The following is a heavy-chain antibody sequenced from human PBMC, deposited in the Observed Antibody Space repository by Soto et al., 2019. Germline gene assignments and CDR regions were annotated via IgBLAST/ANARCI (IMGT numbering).Heavy chain of an antibody. J-gene: IGHJ6*02. CDR2: IDPSDSYT. CDR3: ARLSSGSYYYYGMAV. CDR1: GYSFTSYW. Sequence: GESLKISCKGSGYSFTSYWISWVRQMPGKGLEWMGRIDPSDSYTNYSPSFQGHVTISADKSISTAYLQWSSLKASDTAMYYCARLSSGSYYYYGMAVCAQGTTVTVS. V-gene: IGHV5-10-1*01. D-gene: IGHD1-26*01.